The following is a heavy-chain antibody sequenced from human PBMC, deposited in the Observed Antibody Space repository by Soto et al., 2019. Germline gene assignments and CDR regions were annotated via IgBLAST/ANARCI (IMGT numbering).Heavy chain of an antibody. D-gene: IGHD2-2*03. CDR3: ARGRRGYCSSTSCYDHYGMDV. CDR1: GFTFSSYD. V-gene: IGHV3-13*04. CDR2: IGTAGDT. Sequence: PGGFLRLSCAASGFTFSSYDMHWVRQATGKGLEWVSAIGTAGDTYYPGSVKGRFTISRENAKNSLYLQMNSLRAGDTAVYYCARGRRGYCSSTSCYDHYGMDVWGQGTTVNVSS. J-gene: IGHJ6*02.